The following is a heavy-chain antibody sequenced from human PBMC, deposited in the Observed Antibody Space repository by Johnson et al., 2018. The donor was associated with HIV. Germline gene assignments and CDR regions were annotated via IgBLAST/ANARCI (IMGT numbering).Heavy chain of an antibody. CDR2: ISYDGSNK. CDR1: GFSLSSYA. D-gene: IGHD6-13*01. Sequence: QVQLVESGGGLVQPGDSLRLCCAVSGFSLSSYAIKWVRQAPGKGLEWVAVISYDGSNKYYTDSVKGRFTISRDNSKNTLYLQMNSLRPEDTAVYYCARDGHSSTPRCAFDIWGQGTMVTVSS. CDR3: ARDGHSSTPRCAFDI. J-gene: IGHJ3*02. V-gene: IGHV3-30*19.